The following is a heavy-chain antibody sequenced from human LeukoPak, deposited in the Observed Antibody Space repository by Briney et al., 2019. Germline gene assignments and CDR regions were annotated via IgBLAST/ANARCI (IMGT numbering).Heavy chain of an antibody. CDR2: FYTSGST. J-gene: IGHJ4*02. CDR1: TGSINGFY. V-gene: IGHV4-4*07. Sequence: SETLSLTCTVSTGSINGFYWSWIRQPAGKGLEWIGRFYTSGSTNYNPSLKSRVTMSVDTFNNQFSLRLSSVTAADTAVYYCARERLRDGYNLFDYWGQGTLVTVSS. CDR3: ARERLRDGYNLFDY. D-gene: IGHD5-24*01.